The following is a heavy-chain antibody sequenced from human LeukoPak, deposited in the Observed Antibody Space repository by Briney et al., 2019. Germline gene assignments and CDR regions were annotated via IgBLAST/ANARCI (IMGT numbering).Heavy chain of an antibody. CDR1: GFTFSNAW. V-gene: IGHV3-15*01. D-gene: IGHD5-18*01. J-gene: IGHJ6*02. CDR2: IKSKTDGGTT. Sequence: PGGSLRLSCAASGFTFSNAWMSWVRQAPGKGLEWVGRIKSKTDGGTTDYAAPVKGRFTISRDDSNNTLYLQMNSLKTEDTAVYYCTTEGPWIQLWFDYYYYGMDVWGQGSTASVSS. CDR3: TTEGPWIQLWFDYYYYGMDV.